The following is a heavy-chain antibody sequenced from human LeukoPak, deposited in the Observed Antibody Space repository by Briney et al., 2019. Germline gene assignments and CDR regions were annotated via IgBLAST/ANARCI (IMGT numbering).Heavy chain of an antibody. CDR3: ARAQRWVYGMDV. Sequence: PSETLSLTCTVSGGSISSYYWSWIRQPPGKGLEWIGYIYYSGSTNYNPPLKSRVTISVDTSKNQFSLKLSSVTAADTAVYYCARAQRWVYGMDVWGQGTTVTVSS. D-gene: IGHD5-24*01. J-gene: IGHJ6*02. V-gene: IGHV4-59*01. CDR1: GGSISSYY. CDR2: IYYSGST.